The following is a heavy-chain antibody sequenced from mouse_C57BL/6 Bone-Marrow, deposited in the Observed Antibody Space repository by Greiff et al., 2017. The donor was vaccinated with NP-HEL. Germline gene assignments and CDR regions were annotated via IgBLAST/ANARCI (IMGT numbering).Heavy chain of an antibody. CDR3: ARSGVGDYYGSPAWFAY. D-gene: IGHD1-1*01. V-gene: IGHV1-54*01. CDR2: INPGSGGT. CDR1: GYAFTNYL. J-gene: IGHJ3*01. Sequence: QVHVKQSGAELVRPGTSVKVSCKASGYAFTNYLIEWVKQRPGQGLEWIGVINPGSGGTNYNEKFKGKATLTADKSSSTAYMQLSSLTSEDSAVYFCARSGVGDYYGSPAWFAYWGQGTLVTVSA.